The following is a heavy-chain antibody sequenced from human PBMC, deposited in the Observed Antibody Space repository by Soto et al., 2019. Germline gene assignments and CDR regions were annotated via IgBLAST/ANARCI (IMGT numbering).Heavy chain of an antibody. Sequence: QVQLVESGGGVVQPGRSPRLSCAASGFTFSSYAMHWVRQAPGKGLEWVAVISYDGSNKYYADSVKGRFTISRDNSKNTLYLQMNSLRAEDTAVYYCARDHIPVYCSGGSCYFYYYYGMDVWGQGTTVTVSS. CDR1: GFTFSSYA. CDR2: ISYDGSNK. J-gene: IGHJ6*02. CDR3: ARDHIPVYCSGGSCYFYYYYGMDV. D-gene: IGHD2-15*01. V-gene: IGHV3-30-3*01.